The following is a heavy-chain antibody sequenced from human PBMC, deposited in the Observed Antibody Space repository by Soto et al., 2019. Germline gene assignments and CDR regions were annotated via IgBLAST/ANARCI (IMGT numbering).Heavy chain of an antibody. CDR3: ARGDIVLVPAALAHYYGMDV. Sequence: EVQLVESGGGLVKPGGSLRLSCAASEFTSSSYSINWVRQAPGKGLEWVSSISSSSTYISYADAVKGRFTIPRDNAKNSLYLQMNSLRAEDTAVYYCARGDIVLVPAALAHYYGMDVWGQGTTVTVSS. CDR2: ISSSSTYI. D-gene: IGHD2-2*01. J-gene: IGHJ6*02. V-gene: IGHV3-21*01. CDR1: EFTSSSYS.